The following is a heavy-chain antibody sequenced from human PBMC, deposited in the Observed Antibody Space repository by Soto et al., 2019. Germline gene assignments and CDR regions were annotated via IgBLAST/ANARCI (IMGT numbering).Heavy chain of an antibody. J-gene: IGHJ4*02. Sequence: LSLTCTVSGVSMSSSSYYCGWIRQPPGKGLEGLSNMYFSGFYSGSTSYNPSLKSRVTISVDTSKNKFSLQVSSLTPADTAVYYCARGFDILSFGFCLDYWGQGTLVTVSS. CDR3: ARGFDILSFGFCLDY. CDR2: MYFSGFYSGST. CDR1: GVSMSSSSYY. D-gene: IGHD3-9*01. V-gene: IGHV4-39*01.